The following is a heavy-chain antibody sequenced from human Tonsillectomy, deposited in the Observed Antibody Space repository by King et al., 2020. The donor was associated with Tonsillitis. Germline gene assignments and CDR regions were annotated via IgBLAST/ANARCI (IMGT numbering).Heavy chain of an antibody. Sequence: VQLQESGPGLVKPSETLSLTCTVSGGSISSYYWSSIRQPPGKGLEWIGYIYYSGSTNYNPSLKSRVTISADTSKNQFSLKLSSVTAADTAVYYCARYLGYSSGWYPDYWGQGTLVTVSS. J-gene: IGHJ4*02. V-gene: IGHV4-59*12. D-gene: IGHD6-19*01. CDR3: ARYLGYSSGWYPDY. CDR1: GGSISSYY. CDR2: IYYSGST.